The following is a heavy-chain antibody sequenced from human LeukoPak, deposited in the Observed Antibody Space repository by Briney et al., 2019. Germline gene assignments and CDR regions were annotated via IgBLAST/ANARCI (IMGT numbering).Heavy chain of an antibody. CDR1: GCTFTSYY. Sequence: GASVKVSCKASGCTFTSYYMHWVRQAPGQGLEWMGIINPSGGSTSYAQKFQGRVTMTRDMSTSTVYMELSSLRSEDTAVYYCALGIVVVPATISPSDYWGQGTLVTVSS. CDR3: ALGIVVVPATISPSDY. D-gene: IGHD2-2*02. J-gene: IGHJ4*02. CDR2: INPSGGST. V-gene: IGHV1-46*01.